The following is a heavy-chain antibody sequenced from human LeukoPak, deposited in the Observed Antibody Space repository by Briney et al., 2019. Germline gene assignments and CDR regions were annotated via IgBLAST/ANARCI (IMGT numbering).Heavy chain of an antibody. V-gene: IGHV1-3*01. CDR2: INAGNGNT. CDR3: AREETSYGDYRGDY. CDR1: GYTFTNYA. Sequence: GASVKVSCKASGYTFTNYAIHWVRQAPGQSLEWMGWINAGNGNTKYSQKFQARVTITRDTSANTAYMELSSLGSEDTTIYYCAREETSYGDYRGDYWGQGTLVTVSS. D-gene: IGHD4-17*01. J-gene: IGHJ4*02.